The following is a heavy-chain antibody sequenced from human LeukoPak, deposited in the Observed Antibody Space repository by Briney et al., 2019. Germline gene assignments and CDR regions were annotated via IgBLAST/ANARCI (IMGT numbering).Heavy chain of an antibody. CDR3: ARGGWYSSSWGNTRAFDY. CDR1: GGSISSYY. Sequence: PSQTLSLTCTVSGGSISSYYWSWIRQPPGKGLEWIGYIYFSGSTNYNPSRKRRVTIPVDQSKNQFSLKLSSVTAADTAVYYCARGGWYSSSWGNTRAFDYWGQGTLVTVSS. CDR2: IYFSGST. J-gene: IGHJ4*02. V-gene: IGHV4-59*01. D-gene: IGHD6-13*01.